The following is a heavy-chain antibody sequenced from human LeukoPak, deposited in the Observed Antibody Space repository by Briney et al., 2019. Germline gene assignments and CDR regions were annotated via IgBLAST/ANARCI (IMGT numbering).Heavy chain of an antibody. D-gene: IGHD6-25*01. CDR1: GFSFSNYW. CDR2: IKQDGSEK. V-gene: IGHV3-7*01. CDR3: ARNLASGAFDI. Sequence: GGSLRLSCEGSGFSFSNYWMSWVRQAPGKGLEWVANIKQDGSEKYYVDSVKGRFTISRDNAKNSLYLQMNSLRAEDTAVYYCARNLASGAFDIWGQGTMVTVSS. J-gene: IGHJ3*02.